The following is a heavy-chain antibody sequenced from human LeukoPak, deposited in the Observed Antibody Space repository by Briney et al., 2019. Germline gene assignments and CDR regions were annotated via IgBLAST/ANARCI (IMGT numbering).Heavy chain of an antibody. D-gene: IGHD3-9*01. Sequence: GASVKVSCKASGYTFTSYGISWVRQAPGQGLEWMGWISAYNGNTNYAQKLQGRVTMTTDTSTSTAYMELRSLRSDDTAVYYCARSAVLRYFDWLPTGHWFDPWAREPWSPSPQ. J-gene: IGHJ5*02. CDR3: ARSAVLRYFDWLPTGHWFDP. CDR2: ISAYNGNT. CDR1: GYTFTSYG. V-gene: IGHV1-18*01.